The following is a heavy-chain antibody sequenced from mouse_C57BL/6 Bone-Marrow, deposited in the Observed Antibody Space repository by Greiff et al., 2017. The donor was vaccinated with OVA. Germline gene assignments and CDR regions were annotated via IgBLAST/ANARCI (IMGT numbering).Heavy chain of an antibody. Sequence: EADGVDFSRYWMSWVRRAPGKGLEWIGEINPDSSTINYAPSLKDKFIISRDNAKNTLYLQMSKVRSEDTALYYCARKGYYGTWYFDVWGTGTTVTVSS. V-gene: IGHV4-1*01. CDR2: INPDSSTI. CDR1: GVDFSRYW. D-gene: IGHD2-1*01. J-gene: IGHJ1*03. CDR3: ARKGYYGTWYFDV.